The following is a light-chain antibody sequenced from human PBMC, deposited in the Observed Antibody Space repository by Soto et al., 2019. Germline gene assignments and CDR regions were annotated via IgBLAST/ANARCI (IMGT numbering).Light chain of an antibody. CDR3: HQYDYSLWT. Sequence: EIVLTQSPGTLSLSPGERATLPCRASQRFSGTSLAWYQQKPGQAPRLLIYGVSNRATGIPDRFSGSGSGTDFTLTISRLEPEDFAVYYCHQYDYSLWTLGQGPK. CDR2: GVS. J-gene: IGKJ1*01. V-gene: IGKV3-20*01. CDR1: QRFSGTS.